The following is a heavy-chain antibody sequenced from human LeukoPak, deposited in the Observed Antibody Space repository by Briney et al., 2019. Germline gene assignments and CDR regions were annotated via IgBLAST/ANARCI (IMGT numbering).Heavy chain of an antibody. CDR2: INHSGST. J-gene: IGHJ6*03. Sequence: PSETLSLTCAVYGGSFSGYYWSWIRQPPGKGLEWIGEINHSGSTNYNPSLKSRVTISVDTSKNQLSLKLSSVTAADTAVYYCARPYYDFWSGYPGYMDVWGKGTTVTVSS. CDR1: GGSFSGYY. CDR3: ARPYYDFWSGYPGYMDV. D-gene: IGHD3-3*01. V-gene: IGHV4-34*01.